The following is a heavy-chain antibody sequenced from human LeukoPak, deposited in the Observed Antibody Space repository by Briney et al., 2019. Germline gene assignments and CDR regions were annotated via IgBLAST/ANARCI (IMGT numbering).Heavy chain of an antibody. D-gene: IGHD1-26*01. V-gene: IGHV3-66*01. CDR2: IYSGGST. CDR3: GLSPEYSWSYCIDY. CDR1: GFTVSSNY. Sequence: GGSLRLSCAASGFTVSSNYMSWVRQAPGKGLEWVSVIYSGGSTYYADSVKGRFTISRDNSKNTLYLQMNSLRAEDTAVYYCGLSPEYSWSYCIDYWGQGTLVTVSS. J-gene: IGHJ4*02.